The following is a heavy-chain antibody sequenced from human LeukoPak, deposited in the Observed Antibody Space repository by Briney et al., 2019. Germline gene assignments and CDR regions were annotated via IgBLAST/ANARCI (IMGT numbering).Heavy chain of an antibody. CDR2: IYPGDSDT. D-gene: IGHD3-10*01. CDR3: ARRRSGSYLDY. J-gene: IGHJ4*02. V-gene: IGHV5-51*01. CDR1: GYSFTNYW. Sequence: GESLKISCKGSGYSFTNYWIGWVRQMPGKGLEWVAIIYPGDSDTGYSPSFQGQVTISADKSISTAYLQWSSLKASDTAMYYCARRRSGSYLDYWGQGTLVTVSS.